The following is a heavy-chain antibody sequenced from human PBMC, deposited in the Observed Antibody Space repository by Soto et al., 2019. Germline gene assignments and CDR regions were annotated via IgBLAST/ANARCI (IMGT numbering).Heavy chain of an antibody. D-gene: IGHD2-2*01. Sequence: EVQLLESGGGLVQPGGSLRLSCAVSGFTFSNYGMTWVRQAPGKGLEWVSAISGSLGTTFYADSVKGRFTISRDNSKNMLYLQINSLRAEDTAVYYCSTVIIPAADYYHGMDVWGQGTTVTVSS. J-gene: IGHJ6*02. CDR3: STVIIPAADYYHGMDV. V-gene: IGHV3-23*01. CDR2: ISGSLGTT. CDR1: GFTFSNYG.